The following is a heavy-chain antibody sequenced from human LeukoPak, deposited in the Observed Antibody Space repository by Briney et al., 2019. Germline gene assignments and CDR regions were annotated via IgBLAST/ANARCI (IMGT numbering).Heavy chain of an antibody. CDR2: INHSGST. V-gene: IGHV4-34*01. CDR3: ARQTAEYGMDV. J-gene: IGHJ6*02. CDR1: GGSFSGYY. D-gene: IGHD5-18*01. Sequence: SETLSLTCAVYGGSFSGYYWSWIRQPPGKGLEWIGEINHSGSTNYNPSLKSRVTISVDTSKNQFSLKLSSVTAADTAVYYCARQTAEYGMDVWGQGTTVTASS.